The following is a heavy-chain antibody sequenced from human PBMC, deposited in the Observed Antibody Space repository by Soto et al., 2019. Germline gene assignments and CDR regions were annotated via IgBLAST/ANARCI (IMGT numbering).Heavy chain of an antibody. D-gene: IGHD2-15*01. CDR2: ISYDGNNK. J-gene: IGHJ4*02. CDR1: GFTFTSYA. V-gene: IGHV3-30-3*01. Sequence: QVQLVESGGGVVQPGRSLRLSCVASGFTFTSYAMHWVRQAPGKGLEWVAVISYDGNNKYYADSVKGRFTISRDNSKDTVYLQMNSPRAEDTGVYFCARDFSMVVVAPGYWGQGTLVTVSS. CDR3: ARDFSMVVVAPGY.